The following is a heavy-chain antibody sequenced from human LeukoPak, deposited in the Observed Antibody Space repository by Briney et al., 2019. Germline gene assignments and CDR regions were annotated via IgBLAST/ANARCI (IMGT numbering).Heavy chain of an antibody. CDR1: GFTFSSYS. CDR3: ARLEDSKDYYDRYYYYMDV. V-gene: IGHV3-21*01. CDR2: ISSSSSYI. J-gene: IGHJ6*03. Sequence: GGSLRLSCAASGFTFSSYSMNWVRQAPGKGLEWVPSISSSSSYIYYADSVKGRFTISRDNAKNSLYLQMNSLRAEDTAVYYCARLEDSKDYYDRYYYYMDVWGKGTTVTVSS. D-gene: IGHD3-22*01.